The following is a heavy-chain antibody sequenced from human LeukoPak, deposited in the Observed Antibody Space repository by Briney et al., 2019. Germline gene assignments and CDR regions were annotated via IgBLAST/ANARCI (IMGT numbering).Heavy chain of an antibody. D-gene: IGHD5-18*01. CDR3: ARDTYPPQLIDY. J-gene: IGHJ4*02. V-gene: IGHV3-21*05. Sequence: GGSLRLSCAASGFTFSLYAMNWVRQAPGKGLEWVSYIDSGSDDRLFAGSVRGRFTISRDNAKNSLYLQMSSLRPEDSGVYYCARDTYPPQLIDYWGQGTLVTVSS. CDR1: GFTFSLYA. CDR2: IDSGSDDR.